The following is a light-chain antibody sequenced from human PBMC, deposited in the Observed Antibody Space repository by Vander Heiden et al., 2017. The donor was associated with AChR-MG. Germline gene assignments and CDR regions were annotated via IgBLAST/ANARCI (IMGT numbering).Light chain of an antibody. V-gene: IGLV1-40*01. Sequence: QAVLTRPPSVSGAPGQRVTISCTGSSPNIGVGYHVHWYQHLPGTAPKLLIYGNNNRPSGVPDRFSGSQSGTSASLAITGLQAEDEADYYCQSYDSSLSGYVFGTGTKVTVL. CDR1: SPNIGVGYH. J-gene: IGLJ1*01. CDR3: QSYDSSLSGYV. CDR2: GNN.